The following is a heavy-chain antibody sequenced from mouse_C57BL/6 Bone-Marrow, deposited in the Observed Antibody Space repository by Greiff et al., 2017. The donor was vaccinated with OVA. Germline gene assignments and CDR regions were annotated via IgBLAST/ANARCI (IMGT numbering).Heavy chain of an antibody. J-gene: IGHJ2*01. V-gene: IGHV10-1*01. D-gene: IGHD1-1*01. CDR3: VRQNYYGSLDY. CDR2: IRSKSNNYAT. CDR1: GFSFNTYA. Sequence: EVQVVESGGGLVQPKGSLKLSCAASGFSFNTYAMNWVRQAPGKGLEWVARIRSKSNNYATYYADSVKDRFTISRDDSESMLYLQMNNLKTEDTAMYYCVRQNYYGSLDYWGQGTTLTVSS.